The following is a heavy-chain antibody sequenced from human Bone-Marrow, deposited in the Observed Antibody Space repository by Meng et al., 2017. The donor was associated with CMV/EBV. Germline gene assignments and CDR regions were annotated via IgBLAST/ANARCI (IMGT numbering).Heavy chain of an antibody. D-gene: IGHD3-3*01. CDR3: ATAPRVEWLGGFDY. CDR2: FDPEDGET. V-gene: IGHV1-24*01. J-gene: IGHJ4*02. CDR1: RYTLTELS. Sequence: ASVKVSCKVSRYTLTELSMHWVRQAPGKGLEWMGGFDPEDGETIYAQKFQGRVTMTEDTATDTAYMELSSLRSEDTAVYYCATAPRVEWLGGFDYWGQGTLVTVSS.